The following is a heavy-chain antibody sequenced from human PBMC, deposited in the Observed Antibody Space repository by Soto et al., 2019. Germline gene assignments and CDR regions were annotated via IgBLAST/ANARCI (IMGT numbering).Heavy chain of an antibody. CDR1: GFTFSDYA. V-gene: IGHV3-23*01. J-gene: IGHJ5*02. CDR2: ISGSGGST. CDR3: ANGRFLEWLLPDNWFDP. D-gene: IGHD3-3*01. Sequence: SLRLSCAASGFTFSDYAMNWVRQAPGKGLEWCSAISGSGGSTYYADSVKGRFTISRDNCKNTVYLQMNSLRAEDTAVYYCANGRFLEWLLPDNWFDPWGQGTLVTVSS.